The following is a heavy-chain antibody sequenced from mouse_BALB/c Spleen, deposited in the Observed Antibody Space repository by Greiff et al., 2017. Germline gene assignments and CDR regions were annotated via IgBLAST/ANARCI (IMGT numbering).Heavy chain of an antibody. CDR1: GFNIKDTY. CDR2: IDPANGNT. V-gene: IGHV14-3*02. D-gene: IGHD2-3*01. CDR3: ARGGYYGYYYAMDY. Sequence: DVKLQESGAELVKPGASVKLSCTASGFNIKDTYMHWVKQRPEQGLEWIGRIDPANGNTKYDPKFQGKATITADTSSNTAYLQLSSLTSEDTAVYYCARGGYYGYYYAMDYWGQGTSVTVSS. J-gene: IGHJ4*01.